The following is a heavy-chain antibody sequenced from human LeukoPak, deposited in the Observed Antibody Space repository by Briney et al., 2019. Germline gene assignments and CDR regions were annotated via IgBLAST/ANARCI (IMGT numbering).Heavy chain of an antibody. CDR3: AREPEIYPRVFDY. CDR2: ISYDGSNK. V-gene: IGHV3-30*01. CDR1: GFTFSSYA. J-gene: IGHJ4*02. Sequence: GGSLRLSCAASGFTFSSYAMHWVRQAPGKGLEWVAVISYDGSNKYYAGSVKGRFTISRDNSKNTLYLQMNSLRAEDTAVYYCAREPEIYPRVFDYWGQGTLVTVSS. D-gene: IGHD2/OR15-2a*01.